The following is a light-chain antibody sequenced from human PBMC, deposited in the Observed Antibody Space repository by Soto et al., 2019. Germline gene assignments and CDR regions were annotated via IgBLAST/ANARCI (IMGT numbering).Light chain of an antibody. CDR3: QQYNNWRT. V-gene: IGKV3-15*01. J-gene: IGKJ1*01. CDR2: DAS. Sequence: EIVMTQSPATLSVSPGERATLSCRASQSVSSSLAWYQQKPGQAPRLLIYDASTSATGIPARFSGSGSGTEFTLTISSLQYEDFAVYYCQQYNNWRTFGQVTKVDIK. CDR1: QSVSSS.